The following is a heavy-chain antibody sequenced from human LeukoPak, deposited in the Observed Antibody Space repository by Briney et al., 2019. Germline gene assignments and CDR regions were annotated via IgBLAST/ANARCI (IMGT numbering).Heavy chain of an antibody. CDR1: GGSISSDY. Sequence: SETLSLTCTVSGGSISSDYWSWIRQPPGKGLEWIGYIYYSGSTNYNPSLKSRVTISVDTSKNQFSLKLSSVTAADTAVYYCARLAEMATIPSPNDAFDIWGQGTMVTVSS. D-gene: IGHD5-24*01. V-gene: IGHV4-59*01. J-gene: IGHJ3*02. CDR2: IYYSGST. CDR3: ARLAEMATIPSPNDAFDI.